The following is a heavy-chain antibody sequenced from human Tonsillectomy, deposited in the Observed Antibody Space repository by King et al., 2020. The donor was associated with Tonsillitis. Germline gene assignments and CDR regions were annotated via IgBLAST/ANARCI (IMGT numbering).Heavy chain of an antibody. Sequence: LQLQESGPGLVKPSETLSLTCTVSGGSISSSSYYWGWIRQPPGKGLEWIGSIYYSGSTYYNPSLKSRVTISVDTSKNQFSLKLSSVTAADTAVYYCARQGGGYYYYMDVWGKGTTVTVSS. CDR2: IYYSGST. D-gene: IGHD3-16*01. CDR1: GGSISSSSYY. V-gene: IGHV4-39*01. J-gene: IGHJ6*03. CDR3: ARQGGGYYYYMDV.